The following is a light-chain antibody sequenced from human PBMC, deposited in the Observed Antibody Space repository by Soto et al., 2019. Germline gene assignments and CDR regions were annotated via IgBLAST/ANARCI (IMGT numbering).Light chain of an antibody. CDR1: QSVSSY. Sequence: EIELTQSPATLSFSPGGRAPLSCRSSQSVSSYLAWYQQKPGQAPRLLIYDASNRATGIPARFSGSGSGTDFTLTISSLEPEDFAVYYCRQRSNWLRGTFGGGTKWIS. CDR3: RQRSNWLRGT. CDR2: DAS. J-gene: IGKJ4*01. V-gene: IGKV3-11*01.